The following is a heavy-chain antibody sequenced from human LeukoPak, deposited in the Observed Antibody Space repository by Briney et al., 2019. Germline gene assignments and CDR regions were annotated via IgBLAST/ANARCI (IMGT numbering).Heavy chain of an antibody. CDR2: IKEDGSAK. J-gene: IGHJ4*02. CDR1: GFTFSNYW. Sequence: GGSLRLSCEASGFTFSNYWMSWVRRAPGKGLEWVANIKEDGSAKYYVDSVKGRFTISRDIAKSSLYLQMNSLRAEDTSVYYCATYSGSSSMDFWGQGTLVTVSS. CDR3: ATYSGSSSMDF. D-gene: IGHD1-26*01. V-gene: IGHV3-7*01.